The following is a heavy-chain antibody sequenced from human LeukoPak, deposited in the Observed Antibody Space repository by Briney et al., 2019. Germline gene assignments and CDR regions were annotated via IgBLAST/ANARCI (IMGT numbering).Heavy chain of an antibody. J-gene: IGHJ3*01. V-gene: IGHV1-2*06. Sequence: ASVTVSCKASGYSFTAYYMHWVRQASGQGLGWMGRINTNSGGTDYGQKFRGRVTMTRDTSTNTAYLDVRRLRSDDTATYYCARGNYFDSSGVDAFDPWGQGTKVTVSS. D-gene: IGHD3-22*01. CDR3: ARGNYFDSSGVDAFDP. CDR2: INTNSGGT. CDR1: GYSFTAYY.